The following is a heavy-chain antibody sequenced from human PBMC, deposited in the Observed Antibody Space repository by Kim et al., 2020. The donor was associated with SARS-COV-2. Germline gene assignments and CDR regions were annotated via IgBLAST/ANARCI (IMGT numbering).Heavy chain of an antibody. V-gene: IGHV3-30*01. CDR3: ARDLLRYCSGGSCSNAFDY. D-gene: IGHD2-15*01. J-gene: IGHJ4*02. Sequence: GRFTISRDNSKTTLYLQMNSLRAEDTAVYYCARDLLRYCSGGSCSNAFDYWGQGTLVTVSS.